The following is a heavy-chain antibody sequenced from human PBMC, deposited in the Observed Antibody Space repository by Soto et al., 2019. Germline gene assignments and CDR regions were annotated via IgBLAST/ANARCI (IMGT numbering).Heavy chain of an antibody. V-gene: IGHV4-31*03. D-gene: IGHD3-10*01. CDR1: GASISSGGYY. J-gene: IGHJ4*02. CDR2: IDDRGST. CDR3: ARVAGLLWFGESRYYFDY. Sequence: SETMSPTSTVSGASISSGGYYWSWTRQHPGKGREWIGDIDDRGSTCYYPSLKSRVTISVDTSKNQFSLKLSSVTAAYTAVYYCARVAGLLWFGESRYYFDYWGQGTLVTVSS.